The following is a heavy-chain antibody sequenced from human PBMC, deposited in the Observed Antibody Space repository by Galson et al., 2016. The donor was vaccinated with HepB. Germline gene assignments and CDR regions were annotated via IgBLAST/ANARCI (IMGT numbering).Heavy chain of an antibody. D-gene: IGHD6-19*01. J-gene: IGHJ4*02. Sequence: SLRLSCAASGFTFSIYGMHWVRQAPGKGLEWVAVIWYDGSNKYYADSVKGRFTISRDNSKNTLYLQMNSLRAEDTAVYYCARDQPQWLVTFDYWGQGTLVTVSS. V-gene: IGHV3-33*01. CDR2: IWYDGSNK. CDR3: ARDQPQWLVTFDY. CDR1: GFTFSIYG.